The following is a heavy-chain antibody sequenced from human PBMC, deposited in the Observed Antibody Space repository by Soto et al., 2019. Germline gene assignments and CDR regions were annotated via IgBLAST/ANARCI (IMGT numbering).Heavy chain of an antibody. Sequence: PSETLSLTCTVSGGSISSYYWSWIRQPPGKGLEWIGYIYYSGSTNYNPSLKSRVTISVDTSKNQFSLKLSSVTAADTAVYYCARDKSGSYLPGRGWFDPWGQGTLVTVSS. CDR3: ARDKSGSYLPGRGWFDP. CDR2: IYYSGST. V-gene: IGHV4-59*01. CDR1: GGSISSYY. D-gene: IGHD1-26*01. J-gene: IGHJ5*02.